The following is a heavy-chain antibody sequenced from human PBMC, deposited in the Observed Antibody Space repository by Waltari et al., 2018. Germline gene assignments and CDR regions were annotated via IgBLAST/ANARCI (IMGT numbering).Heavy chain of an antibody. V-gene: IGHV3-53*01. CDR2: IYSGGST. D-gene: IGHD6-13*01. J-gene: IGHJ4*02. CDR1: GFTVSSNY. Sequence: EVQLVESGGGLIQPGGSLRLSCAASGFTVSSNYMSWVRQAPGKGLEWVSVIYSGGSTYCADSVKGRFTISRDNSKNTLFLQTNSLRAEDTAVYYCARGGSSSWYRFDYWGQGTLVTVSS. CDR3: ARGGSSSWYRFDY.